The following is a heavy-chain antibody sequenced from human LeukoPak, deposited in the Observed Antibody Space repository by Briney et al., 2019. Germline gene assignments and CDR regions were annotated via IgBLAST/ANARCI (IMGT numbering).Heavy chain of an antibody. CDR3: AREDDSSGYWGKTDAFDI. V-gene: IGHV3-23*01. CDR1: GFTFSSYA. Sequence: GGSLRLSCAASGFTFSSYAMSWVRQAPGKGLEWVSAISGSGGSTHHADSVKGRFTISRDNSKNTLYLQMNSLRVEDTAVYYCAREDDSSGYWGKTDAFDIWGQGTMVTVS. CDR2: ISGSGGST. D-gene: IGHD3-22*01. J-gene: IGHJ3*02.